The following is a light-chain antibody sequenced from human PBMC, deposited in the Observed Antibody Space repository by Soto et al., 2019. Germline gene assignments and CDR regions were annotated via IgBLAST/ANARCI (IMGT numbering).Light chain of an antibody. CDR3: QQYNSWWT. CDR2: GAS. Sequence: EIVMTQSPATLSVSPGERATLSCRASQSVSSNLAWYQQKPGQAPRLLIYGASTSATGILARFSGSGSGTEFTLTISSLESEDFAVYCCQQYNSWWTFGQGTKVEIK. J-gene: IGKJ1*01. CDR1: QSVSSN. V-gene: IGKV3-15*01.